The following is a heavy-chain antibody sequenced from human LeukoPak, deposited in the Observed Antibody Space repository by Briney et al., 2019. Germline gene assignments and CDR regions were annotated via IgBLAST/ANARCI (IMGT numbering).Heavy chain of an antibody. CDR2: INYSGST. CDR1: GGSISSDNYQ. V-gene: IGHV4-30-4*01. D-gene: IGHD3-10*01. CDR3: ARYGSGSTWFDP. J-gene: IGHJ5*02. Sequence: SQTLSRTCTVSGGSISSDNYQWSWIRQPPGKGLEWIGYINYSGSTYYIPSLKSRVTISVDTSKNHFSLRLSSVTAADTAVYYCARYGSGSTWFDPWGQGTLVTVSS.